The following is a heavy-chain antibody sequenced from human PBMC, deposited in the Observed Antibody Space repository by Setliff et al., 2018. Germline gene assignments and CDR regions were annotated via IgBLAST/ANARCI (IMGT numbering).Heavy chain of an antibody. J-gene: IGHJ3*02. V-gene: IGHV4-39*01. CDR3: ANAWVGGTAAGPGPNDAFDI. CDR2: IYHSGST. Sequence: SETLSLTCTVSGGSISSSIYYWGWIRQPPGKGLEWIGSIYHSGSTYYNPSLKSRVTISVDTSKNQFSLKLSSVTAADTAVYYCANAWVGGTAAGPGPNDAFDIWGQGTMVTVSS. D-gene: IGHD6-13*01. CDR1: GGSISSSIYY.